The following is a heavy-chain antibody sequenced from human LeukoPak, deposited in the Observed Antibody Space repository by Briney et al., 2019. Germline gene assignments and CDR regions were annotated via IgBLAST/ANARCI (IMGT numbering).Heavy chain of an antibody. CDR1: GDSIRSSSYC. CDR2: IYNSANT. D-gene: IGHD4-17*01. CDR3: ARGRAVTALRPLDY. Sequence: SETLSLTRTVSGDSIRSSSYCWDWIRQPPGKGLEWIGNIYNSANTHYNPSLKTRITMSVDTSKNQFSLKLSSVTAADTAVYYCARGRAVTALRPLDYSGQAAMVTVSS. V-gene: IGHV4-39*01. J-gene: IGHJ4*02.